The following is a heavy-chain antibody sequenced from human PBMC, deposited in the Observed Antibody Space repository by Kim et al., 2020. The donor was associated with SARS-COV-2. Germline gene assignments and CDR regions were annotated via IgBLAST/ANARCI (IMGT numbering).Heavy chain of an antibody. J-gene: IGHJ4*02. D-gene: IGHD3-16*02. CDR3: ARSSLLDFDY. Sequence: GGTNDALKVQGRVTMTRDTSISPVYLELTSLRSDDTAVYYCARSSLLDFDYWGQGTLVTVSS. V-gene: IGHV1-2*02. CDR2: GGT.